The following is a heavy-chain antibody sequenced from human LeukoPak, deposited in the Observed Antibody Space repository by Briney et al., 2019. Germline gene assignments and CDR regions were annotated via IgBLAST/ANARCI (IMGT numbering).Heavy chain of an antibody. Sequence: SGTLSLTCAVSGDSISGTNWWSWVRQSPGKGLEWIGEMYHTGSSNYNPSLKSRVTISVDKSKNQFSLRLSSVTAADTAVYYCARPYTSDYRGAFDIWGQGTMVTVSS. J-gene: IGHJ3*02. D-gene: IGHD6-19*01. CDR2: MYHTGSS. CDR3: ARPYTSDYRGAFDI. CDR1: GDSISGTNW. V-gene: IGHV4-4*02.